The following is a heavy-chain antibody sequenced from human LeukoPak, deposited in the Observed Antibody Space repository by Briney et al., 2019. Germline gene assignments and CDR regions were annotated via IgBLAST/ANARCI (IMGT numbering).Heavy chain of an antibody. J-gene: IGHJ4*02. V-gene: IGHV1-18*01. CDR1: GYTFTSYG. D-gene: IGHD4-11*01. CDR3: ARAIGTVTNPDCFDY. Sequence: GASVKVSCKASGYTFTSYGISWVRQAPGQGLEWMGWISAYNGNTNYAQKLQGRVTMTTDTPTSTAYMELRSLRSDDTAVYYCARAIGTVTNPDCFDYWGQGTLVTVSS. CDR2: ISAYNGNT.